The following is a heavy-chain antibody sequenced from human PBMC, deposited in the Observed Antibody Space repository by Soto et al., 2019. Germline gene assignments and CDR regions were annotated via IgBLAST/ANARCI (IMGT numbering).Heavy chain of an antibody. D-gene: IGHD2-15*01. CDR3: AIGPGGPDGPGDY. CDR1: GYTFTSYA. CDR2: INAGNGNK. Sequence: QVQLVQSGAEVKKPGASVKVSCKASGYTFTSYAMHWVRQAPGQRREWMGWINAGNGNKKYSQKFQGRGTITRDTSASTAYMELSSLRSEDTAVYYCAIGPGGPDGPGDYWGQGTLVTVSS. V-gene: IGHV1-3*01. J-gene: IGHJ4*02.